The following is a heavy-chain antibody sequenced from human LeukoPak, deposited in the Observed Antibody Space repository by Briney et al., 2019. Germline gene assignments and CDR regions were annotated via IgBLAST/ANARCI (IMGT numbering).Heavy chain of an antibody. Sequence: ASVKVSCKASGYTFTSYYMHWVRQAPGQGLEWMGIINPSGGSTSYAQQFQGRVTMTEDTSTDTAYMELSSLRSEDTAVYYCATELGSGWVYWGQGTLVTVSS. D-gene: IGHD6-19*01. CDR1: GYTFTSYY. CDR2: INPSGGST. CDR3: ATELGSGWVY. V-gene: IGHV1-46*01. J-gene: IGHJ4*02.